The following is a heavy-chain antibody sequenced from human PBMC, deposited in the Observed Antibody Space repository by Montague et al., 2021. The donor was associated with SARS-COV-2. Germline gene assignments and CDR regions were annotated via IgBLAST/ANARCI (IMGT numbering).Heavy chain of an antibody. CDR3: ARVLSHRAIFGVVIINGMDI. D-gene: IGHD3-3*01. J-gene: IGHJ6*02. V-gene: IGHV4-31*03. Sequence: TLSLTCTVSGGSISSGGYYWNWICQHPGKGLEWIGYIYYSGSTYYNPSLKSRVTISVDTSKNQFSLKLSSVTAADTAVYYCARVLSHRAIFGVVIINGMDIWGQGTTVTVSS. CDR2: IYYSGST. CDR1: GGSISSGGYY.